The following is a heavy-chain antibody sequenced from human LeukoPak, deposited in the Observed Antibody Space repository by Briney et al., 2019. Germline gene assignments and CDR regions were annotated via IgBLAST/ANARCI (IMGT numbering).Heavy chain of an antibody. CDR3: ARLRGVVAARGAFDI. Sequence: GGSLRLSCAASGFTFSNSAMNWVRQAPGKGLEWVSSINNVGSHIYYADSVKGRFTISRDNAKNSLYLQMNSLRAEDTAVYYCARLRGVVAARGAFDIWGQGTMVTVSS. CDR2: INNVGSHI. V-gene: IGHV3-21*01. J-gene: IGHJ3*02. CDR1: GFTFSNSA. D-gene: IGHD2-2*01.